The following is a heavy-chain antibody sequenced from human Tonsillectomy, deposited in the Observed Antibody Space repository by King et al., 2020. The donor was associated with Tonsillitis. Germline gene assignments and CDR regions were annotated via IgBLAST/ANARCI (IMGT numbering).Heavy chain of an antibody. J-gene: IGHJ5*02. CDR3: AKVLEGGIGIAAA. D-gene: IGHD6-13*01. CDR1: GFTFSSYG. Sequence: VQLVESGGGVVQPGRSLRLSCAASGFTFSSYGMHWVRQAPGKGLEWVAVISYDGNNKYYADSVKGRFTISRDNSKNTLYLQMNSLRAEDTAVYYCAKVLEGGIGIAAAWGQGTLVTVSS. CDR2: ISYDGNNK. V-gene: IGHV3-30*18.